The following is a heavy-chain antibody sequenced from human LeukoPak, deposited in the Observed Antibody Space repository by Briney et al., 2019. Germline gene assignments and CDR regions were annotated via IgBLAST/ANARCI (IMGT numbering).Heavy chain of an antibody. V-gene: IGHV4-61*02. J-gene: IGHJ5*02. D-gene: IGHD3-3*01. CDR3: ARADARSRSWFDH. CDR1: GGSISSGSYF. Sequence: SQTLSLTCTVSGGSISSGSYFWRWIRQPAGKGLEWIGRIYTSGNTNYNPSLKSRVTMSVDTSKNQFSLKLSSVTAADTAVYYCARADARSRSWFDHWGQGTLVTVSS. CDR2: IYTSGNT.